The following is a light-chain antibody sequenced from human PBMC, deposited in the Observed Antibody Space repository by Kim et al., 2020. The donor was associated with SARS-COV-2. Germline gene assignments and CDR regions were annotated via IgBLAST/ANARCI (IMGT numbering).Light chain of an antibody. CDR2: YDS. V-gene: IGLV3-21*04. J-gene: IGLJ2*01. CDR3: QVWDSSSDHVV. Sequence: APGKTARITCGGHNIGSKSVHWYQQKPGQAPVLVIYYDSDRPSGIPERFSGSNSGNTATLTISRVEAGDEADYYCQVWDSSSDHVVFGGGTQLTVL. CDR1: NIGSKS.